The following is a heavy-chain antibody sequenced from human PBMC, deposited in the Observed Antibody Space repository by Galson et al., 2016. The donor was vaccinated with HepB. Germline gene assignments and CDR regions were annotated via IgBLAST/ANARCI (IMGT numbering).Heavy chain of an antibody. J-gene: IGHJ4*02. CDR1: GYTLTELS. D-gene: IGHD4-17*01. CDR2: FDRKDGEK. V-gene: IGHV1-24*01. CDR3: AKATKDGDYFDY. Sequence: SVKVSCKVSGYTLTELSIHWVRQAPGKGLEWMGGFDRKDGEKMYAQKFQGRLTITEDTTADTAYMELGSLRFEDTAVYYCAKATKDGDYFDYWGQGTLVTVSS.